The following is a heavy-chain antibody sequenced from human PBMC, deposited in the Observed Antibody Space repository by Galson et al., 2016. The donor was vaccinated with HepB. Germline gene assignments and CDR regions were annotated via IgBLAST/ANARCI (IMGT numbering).Heavy chain of an antibody. D-gene: IGHD6-13*01. J-gene: IGHJ3*01. Sequence: LSLTCTVSGGSVTSGPYYWHWIRQSPGKGLEYIGYMYYSGSPNYNPSLKSRVTISQDTSKNQFSLNLTSVTAADTAVYYCARSSAAGTAPFDFWGRGTMVTAS. CDR2: MYYSGSP. CDR3: ARSSAAGTAPFDF. V-gene: IGHV4-61*01. CDR1: GGSVTSGPYY.